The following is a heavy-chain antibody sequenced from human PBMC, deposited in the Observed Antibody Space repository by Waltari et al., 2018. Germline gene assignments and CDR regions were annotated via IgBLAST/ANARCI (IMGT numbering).Heavy chain of an antibody. CDR1: GFPFSDHW. J-gene: IGHJ4*02. CDR2: INKDGSEE. D-gene: IGHD1-26*01. CDR3: ARSLGGRWVQAPRDY. V-gene: IGHV3-7*04. Sequence: EVQLVQSGGELVQPGGSLRPSCAASGFPFSDHWMSWVRQPPGKGLEWVANINKDGSEEYYMDSVKGRFTISRDNAKNLLYLQMNSLRPEDTSLYFCARSLGGRWVQAPRDYWGQGTLVTVSS.